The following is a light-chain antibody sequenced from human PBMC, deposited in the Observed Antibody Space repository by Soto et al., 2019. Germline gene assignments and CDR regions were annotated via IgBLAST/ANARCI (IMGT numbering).Light chain of an antibody. CDR1: SSDVGGYNY. J-gene: IGLJ1*01. V-gene: IGLV2-14*01. CDR2: AVS. Sequence: QSVLAQPASVSGSPGQSIAISCPGTSSDVGGYNYVSWYQQHPDKAPKLLISAVSIRPSGVSDRFSGSKSGNTASLTISGLQTEDEADYYCSSFTSAYTFVVGSGTKVTVL. CDR3: SSFTSAYTFV.